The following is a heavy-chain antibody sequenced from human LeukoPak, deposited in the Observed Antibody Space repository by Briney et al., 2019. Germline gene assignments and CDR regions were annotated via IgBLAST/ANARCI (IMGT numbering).Heavy chain of an antibody. CDR3: AREEHRLAEAGTSAFDL. D-gene: IGHD6-13*01. V-gene: IGHV3-74*01. Sequence: GGSLRLSCVASGGTFSENWMHWVRQAPGKGLAWVSHINRDGGLTNYADSVKGRFTISRDNARNTVYLQMSSLRVEDTAIYFCAREEHRLAEAGTSAFDLGGQGTLVTVSP. CDR2: INRDGGLT. J-gene: IGHJ3*01. CDR1: GGTFSENW.